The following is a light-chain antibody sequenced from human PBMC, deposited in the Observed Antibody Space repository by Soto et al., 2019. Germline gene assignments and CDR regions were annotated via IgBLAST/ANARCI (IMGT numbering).Light chain of an antibody. CDR1: QSVSIL. CDR3: QQYGSSPLT. Sequence: EIVMTQSPATLSVSPGERATLSCRASQSVSILLAWYQQKPGQAPRLLIYGASSRATAIPDRFSGSGSGTDFTLTISRLEPGDFAVYYCQQYGSSPLTFGQGTKVDIK. J-gene: IGKJ1*01. V-gene: IGKV3-20*01. CDR2: GAS.